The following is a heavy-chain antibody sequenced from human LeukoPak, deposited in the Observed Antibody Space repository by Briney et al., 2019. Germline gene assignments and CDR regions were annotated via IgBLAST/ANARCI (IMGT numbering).Heavy chain of an antibody. CDR1: GYTFIGYY. Sequence: ASVKVSCKASGYTFIGYYIHWVRQAPGQGLEWMGWIDPNNGGTNYAQKFQGRATMTRDTSISTAYMELSRLRSDDTAVYYCASFNSGHSSSYYYYMDVWGKGTTVTVSS. CDR2: IDPNNGGT. J-gene: IGHJ6*03. CDR3: ASFNSGHSSSYYYYMDV. D-gene: IGHD6-13*01. V-gene: IGHV1-2*02.